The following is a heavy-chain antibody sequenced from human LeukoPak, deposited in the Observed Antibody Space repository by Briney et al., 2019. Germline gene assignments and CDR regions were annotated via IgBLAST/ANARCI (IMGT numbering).Heavy chain of an antibody. D-gene: IGHD1-26*01. CDR2: IYTSGST. CDR1: GGSISSYY. V-gene: IGHV4-4*07. Sequence: PSETLSLTCTVSGGSISSYYWSWIRQPAGKGLEWIGRIYTSGSTNYNPSLKSRVTMSVDTSKNQFSLKLSSVTAADTAVYYCARDVGSGSYPIIRGYMDVWGKGTTVTVSS. CDR3: ARDVGSGSYPIIRGYMDV. J-gene: IGHJ6*03.